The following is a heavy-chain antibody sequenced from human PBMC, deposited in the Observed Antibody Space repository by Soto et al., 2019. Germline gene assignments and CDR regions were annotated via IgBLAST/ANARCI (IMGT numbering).Heavy chain of an antibody. D-gene: IGHD3-10*01. CDR2: TFYSGST. V-gene: IGHV4-31*03. J-gene: IGHJ4*02. Sequence: QVQLRESGPGLVKPSQTLSLTCTVSDGSISSGGYFWSWIRHHPGKGLEWIGHTFYSGSTYYNPSLKNRLSISGDTSRKQFSLKLSSVTAADTAVYYCAGLGAMVRGVTVFDYWGQGILVTVSS. CDR1: DGSISSGGYF. CDR3: AGLGAMVRGVTVFDY.